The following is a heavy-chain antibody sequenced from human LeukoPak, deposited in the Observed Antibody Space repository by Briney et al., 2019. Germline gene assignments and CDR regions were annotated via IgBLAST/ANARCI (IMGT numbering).Heavy chain of an antibody. D-gene: IGHD6-19*01. CDR2: INHSGST. V-gene: IGHV4-34*01. CDR1: GGSFSGYY. CDR3: AREGGGSHGYYYYYMDV. Sequence: SETLSLTCAVYGGSFSGYYWSWIRQPPGKGLEWIGEINHSGSTNYNPSLKSRVTISVDTSKNQFSLKLSSVTAADTAVYYCAREGGGSHGYYYYYMDVWGKGTTVTVSS. J-gene: IGHJ6*03.